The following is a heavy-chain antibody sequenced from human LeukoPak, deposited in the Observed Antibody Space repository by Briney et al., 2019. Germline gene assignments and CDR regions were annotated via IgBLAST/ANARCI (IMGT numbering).Heavy chain of an antibody. Sequence: PGGSLRLSCAASGFTFSDYYMSWLRQAPGKGLEWVSYISRSGSTIYYADSVKGRFTISRDNAKNSLYLQMNSPRGEDTAVYYCARARPILRYSSGWYDFDYWGQGTLVTVSS. J-gene: IGHJ4*02. V-gene: IGHV3-11*01. CDR1: GFTFSDYY. D-gene: IGHD6-19*01. CDR3: ARARPILRYSSGWYDFDY. CDR2: ISRSGSTI.